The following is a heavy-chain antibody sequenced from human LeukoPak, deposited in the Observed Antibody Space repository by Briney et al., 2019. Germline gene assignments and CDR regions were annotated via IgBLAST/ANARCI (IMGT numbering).Heavy chain of an antibody. CDR2: IYYSGST. Sequence: PSETLSLTCTVSGGSISSYYWSWIRQPPGKGLEWIGYIYYSGSTNYNPSLKSRVTISVDTSKNQFSLKLSSVTAADTAVYYCARGRPSVVTPVEAFDNWGQGTMVTVSS. CDR1: GGSISSYY. D-gene: IGHD4-23*01. CDR3: ARGRPSVVTPVEAFDN. V-gene: IGHV4-59*01. J-gene: IGHJ3*02.